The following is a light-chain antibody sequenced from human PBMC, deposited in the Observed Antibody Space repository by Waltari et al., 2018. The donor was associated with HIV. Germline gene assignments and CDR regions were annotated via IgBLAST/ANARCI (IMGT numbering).Light chain of an antibody. J-gene: IGLJ3*02. CDR1: SSNLETNT. CDR2: NNN. CDR3: AAWDDSLNGQVV. Sequence: QSVLTQPPSASGTPGQRVTISCSGSSSNLETNTVSWYQQVPGTSPKLLIYNNNQRPSGVPDRFSGSKSGTSASLAITGLQSEDEADYHCAAWDDSLNGQVVFGGGTKLTVL. V-gene: IGLV1-44*01.